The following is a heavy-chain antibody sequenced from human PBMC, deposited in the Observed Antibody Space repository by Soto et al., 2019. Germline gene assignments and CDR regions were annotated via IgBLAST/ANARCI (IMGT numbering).Heavy chain of an antibody. D-gene: IGHD6-19*01. V-gene: IGHV3-30-3*01. CDR2: ISYDGSNK. Sequence: QVQLVESGGGVVQPGRSLRLSCAASGFTFSSYAMHWVRQAPGKGLEWVAVISYDGSNKYYADSVKGRFTISRDNSKNTLYLQMNSLRAEDTAVYYCASGSIAVAAFDYWGQGTLVTVSS. CDR3: ASGSIAVAAFDY. J-gene: IGHJ4*02. CDR1: GFTFSSYA.